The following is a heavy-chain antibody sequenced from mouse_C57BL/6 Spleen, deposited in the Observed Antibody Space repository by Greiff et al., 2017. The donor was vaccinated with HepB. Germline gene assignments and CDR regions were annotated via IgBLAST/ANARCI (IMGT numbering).Heavy chain of an antibody. J-gene: IGHJ1*03. D-gene: IGHD4-1*01. Sequence: EVKLVESGGDLVKPGGSLKLSCAASGFTFSSYGMSWVRQTPDKRLEWVATISSGGSYTNYPDSVKGRSTITRDNATNTLYLQMSSLKSEDTAMYYCARLSGNGYFDVWGTGTTVTVSS. V-gene: IGHV5-6*01. CDR1: GFTFSSYG. CDR3: ARLSGNGYFDV. CDR2: ISSGGSYT.